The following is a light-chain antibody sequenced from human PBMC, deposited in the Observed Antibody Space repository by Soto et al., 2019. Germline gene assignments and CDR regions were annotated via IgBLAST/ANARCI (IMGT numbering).Light chain of an antibody. CDR2: GAS. CDR1: QGIKSY. V-gene: IGKV1-39*01. J-gene: IGKJ4*01. Sequence: DIETTQSPSSLSTSVGDTVTITCRESQGIKSYLNWYQQKPGKAPKLLIYGASSLQGGVPSRFSGSGSGTDFTLTISSLQPEDYATYYCQQNYRTPPLTFGGGTKVEIK. CDR3: QQNYRTPPLT.